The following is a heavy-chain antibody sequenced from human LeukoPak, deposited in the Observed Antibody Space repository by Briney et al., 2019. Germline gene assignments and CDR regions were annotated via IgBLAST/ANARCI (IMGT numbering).Heavy chain of an antibody. Sequence: ASVKVSCKVSGYTLTELSMHWVRQAPGKGLEWMGGFDPEDGETIYAQKFQGRVTMTEDTSTDTAYTEPRSLRSDDTAVYYCARDLDSSSWLRIPDYWGQGTLVTVSS. CDR2: FDPEDGET. J-gene: IGHJ4*02. CDR3: ARDLDSSSWLRIPDY. D-gene: IGHD6-13*01. CDR1: GYTLTELS. V-gene: IGHV1-24*01.